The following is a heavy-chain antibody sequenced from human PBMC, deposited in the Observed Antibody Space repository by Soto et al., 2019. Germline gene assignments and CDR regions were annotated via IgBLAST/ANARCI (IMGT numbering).Heavy chain of an antibody. J-gene: IGHJ1*01. Sequence: PGGSLRLSCAASGFTFSNFDMSWVRQAPGKGLEWVSGISTSGGTTYYADSVKGRFTSSRDNSKNTLYLQMTSLRAEDTAVYYCATATAAPALWGQGTLVTVAS. CDR3: ATATAAPAL. CDR1: GFTFSNFD. D-gene: IGHD6-13*01. V-gene: IGHV3-23*01. CDR2: ISTSGGTT.